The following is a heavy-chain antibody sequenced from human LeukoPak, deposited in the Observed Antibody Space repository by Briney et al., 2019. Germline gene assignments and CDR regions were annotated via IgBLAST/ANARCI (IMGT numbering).Heavy chain of an antibody. D-gene: IGHD1-26*01. J-gene: IGHJ4*02. CDR2: IYYSGST. V-gene: IGHV4-39*01. CDR3: AILSGSYYFFDY. CDR1: GGSISSSSYY. Sequence: SETLSLTCTVSGGSISSSSYYWGWIRQPPGKGLEWIGSIYYSGSTYYNPSLKSRVTISVDTSTNQFSLKLSSVTAADTAVYYRAILSGSYYFFDYWGQGTLVTVSS.